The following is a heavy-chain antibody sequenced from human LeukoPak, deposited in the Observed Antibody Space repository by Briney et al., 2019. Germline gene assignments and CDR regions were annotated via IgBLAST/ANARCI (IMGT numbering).Heavy chain of an antibody. Sequence: SETLSLTCTVSGGSISSYYWSWIRQPPGKGLEWIGYIYYSGSTNYNPSLKGRVTISVDTSKNQFSLKLSSATAADTAVYYCARDDFGTQRGMDVWGQGTTVTVSS. CDR2: IYYSGST. CDR3: ARDDFGTQRGMDV. CDR1: GGSISSYY. D-gene: IGHD4/OR15-4a*01. J-gene: IGHJ6*02. V-gene: IGHV4-59*01.